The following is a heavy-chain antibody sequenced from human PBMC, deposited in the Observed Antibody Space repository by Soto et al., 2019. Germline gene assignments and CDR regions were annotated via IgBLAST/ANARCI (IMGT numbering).Heavy chain of an antibody. D-gene: IGHD1-26*01. CDR2: IGVYANT. Sequence: GGSLRLSCAASGSTFSSYDMNWVRQAPGKGLEWVSAIGVYANTYYADSVKGRFTISRDDSRNTVHLQLNSLRVDDTAVYYCAKESTVGSPGDYFDSWGQGTLVTVSS. CDR3: AKESTVGSPGDYFDS. J-gene: IGHJ4*02. V-gene: IGHV3-23*01. CDR1: GSTFSSYD.